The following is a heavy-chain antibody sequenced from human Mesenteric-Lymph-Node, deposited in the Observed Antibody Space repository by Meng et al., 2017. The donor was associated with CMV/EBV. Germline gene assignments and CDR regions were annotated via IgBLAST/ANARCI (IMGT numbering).Heavy chain of an antibody. CDR1: GGSISSGGHY. Sequence: VSGGSISSGGHYWSWLRQHPGRGLEWIGYIHYRGNTYYSPSLKSRVTISVDTSKNQFSLKLSSVTAADTAVYYCARGSGRYSPFDYWGQGTLVTVSS. J-gene: IGHJ4*02. CDR3: ARGSGRYSPFDY. V-gene: IGHV4-31*02. CDR2: IHYRGNT. D-gene: IGHD1-26*01.